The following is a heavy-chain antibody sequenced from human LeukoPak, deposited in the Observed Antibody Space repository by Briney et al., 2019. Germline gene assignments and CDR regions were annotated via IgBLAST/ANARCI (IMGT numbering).Heavy chain of an antibody. D-gene: IGHD3-22*01. V-gene: IGHV4-39*01. CDR3: ARHGSYYDSSGYCPFED. Sequence: SETLSLTCTVSGGSISTNNYYWGWIRQPPGKGLEWIGSIYYSGSTYYNPSLKSRVTIFVDTSKNHFSLKLSSVTAADTAVYYCARHGSYYDSSGYCPFEDWGQGTLITVSS. CDR1: GGSISTNNYY. J-gene: IGHJ4*02. CDR2: IYYSGST.